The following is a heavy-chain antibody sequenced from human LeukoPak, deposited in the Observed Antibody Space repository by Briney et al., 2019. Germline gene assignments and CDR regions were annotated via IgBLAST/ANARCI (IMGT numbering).Heavy chain of an antibody. CDR1: GFTFSSYW. Sequence: GGSLRLSCAASGFTFSSYWMSWVRQAPGKGLEWVANIKQDGSEKYYVDSVKGRFTISRDNAKNSLYLQMNSLRAEDTAVYYCARDRDRFITTLPDAFDIWGQGTMVTVSS. J-gene: IGHJ3*02. V-gene: IGHV3-7*01. CDR3: ARDRDRFITTLPDAFDI. CDR2: IKQDGSEK. D-gene: IGHD3-3*01.